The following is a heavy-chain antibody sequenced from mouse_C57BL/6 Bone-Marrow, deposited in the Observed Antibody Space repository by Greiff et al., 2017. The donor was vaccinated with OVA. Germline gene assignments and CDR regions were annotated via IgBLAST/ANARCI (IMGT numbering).Heavy chain of an antibody. CDR3: ARWGYGSSWFAY. V-gene: IGHV1-82*01. CDR2: IYPGDGDT. CDR1: GYAFSSSW. J-gene: IGHJ3*01. Sequence: QVQLQQSGPELVKPGASVKISCKASGYAFSSSWMNWVKQRPGKGLEWIGRIYPGDGDTNYNGKFKGKATLTADKSSSTAYMQLSSLTSEDSAVYFCARWGYGSSWFAYWGQGTLVTVSA. D-gene: IGHD1-1*01.